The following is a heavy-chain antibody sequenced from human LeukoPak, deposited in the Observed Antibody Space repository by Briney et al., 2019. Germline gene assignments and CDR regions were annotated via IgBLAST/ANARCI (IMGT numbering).Heavy chain of an antibody. D-gene: IGHD1-7*01. J-gene: IGHJ4*02. V-gene: IGHV3-9*01. CDR2: VSWNSGSI. CDR3: AKDGRELLRWCDY. CDR1: EFTFSSYW. Sequence: HPGGSLRLSCAASEFTFSSYWMSWVRQAPGKGLEWVSGVSWNSGSIAYADSVKGRFTISRDNAKNSLYLQMNNLRPEDTALYYCAKDGRELLRWCDYWGQGTLVTVSS.